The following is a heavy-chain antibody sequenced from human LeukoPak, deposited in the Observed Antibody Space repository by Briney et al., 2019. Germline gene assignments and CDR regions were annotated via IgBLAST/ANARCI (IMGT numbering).Heavy chain of an antibody. J-gene: IGHJ4*02. CDR3: AKDSGNWGTNFDY. V-gene: IGHV3-23*01. CDR2: IAGSGATT. CDR1: GFTFSSYA. D-gene: IGHD7-27*01. Sequence: GGSLRLSCAASGFTFSSYAITWVRQAPGRGLEWVSAIAGSGATTNYADSVKGRFTISRDNSKSTLFLQMNSLRVEDTAVYYCAKDSGNWGTNFDYWGQGSLVTVSS.